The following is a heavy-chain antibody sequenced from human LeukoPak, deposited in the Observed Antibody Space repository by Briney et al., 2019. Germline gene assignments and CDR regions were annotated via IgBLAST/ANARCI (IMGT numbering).Heavy chain of an antibody. D-gene: IGHD4-17*01. Sequence: PGGSLRLSCAASGLTFSSRWMSWVRQAPGKGLEWVGNIQPDGSEQYPVDSVKGRFTIARDNAKNSLYLQMNSLRAEDTAVYYCARGPTVTTYYYYYYMDVWGKGTTVTVSS. V-gene: IGHV3-7*01. CDR1: GLTFSSRW. CDR3: ARGPTVTTYYYYYYMDV. CDR2: IQPDGSEQ. J-gene: IGHJ6*03.